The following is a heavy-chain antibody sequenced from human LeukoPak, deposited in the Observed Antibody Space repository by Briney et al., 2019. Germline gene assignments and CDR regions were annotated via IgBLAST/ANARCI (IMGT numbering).Heavy chain of an antibody. D-gene: IGHD3-22*01. V-gene: IGHV2-5*01. CDR3: AHRFGDYYDSSGYYWFDP. J-gene: IGHJ5*02. CDR1: GFSLSTSGVG. CDR2: IYWNDDK. Sequence: SGPTLVKPTQTLTLTCTFSGFSLSTSGVGVGWIRQPPGKALEWLALIYWNDDKRYSPSLNRRLTITRDTSKNQVVLTMTNMDPVDTATYYCAHRFGDYYDSSGYYWFDPWGQGTLVTVSS.